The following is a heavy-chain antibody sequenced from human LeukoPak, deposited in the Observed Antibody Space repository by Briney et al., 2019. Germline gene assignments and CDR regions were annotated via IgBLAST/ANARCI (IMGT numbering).Heavy chain of an antibody. CDR1: GYTFTSYY. J-gene: IGHJ3*02. CDR3: ARESFTYYDILTGYYQDAFDI. V-gene: IGHV1-46*01. Sequence: ASVKVSCKASGYTFTSYYMHWVRQAPGQGLEWMGITNPSGGSTSYAQKFQGRVTMTRDTSTSTVYMELSSLRSEDTAVYYCARESFTYYDILTGYYQDAFDIWGQGTMVTVSS. CDR2: TNPSGGST. D-gene: IGHD3-9*01.